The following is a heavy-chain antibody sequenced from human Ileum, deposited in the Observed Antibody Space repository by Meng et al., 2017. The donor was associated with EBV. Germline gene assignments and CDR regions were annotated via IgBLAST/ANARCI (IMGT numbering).Heavy chain of an antibody. CDR1: GGSISRRDYH. Sequence: QESGPRRVKPLETLSLPCSVSGGSISRRDYHWGWIRQSPGKGPEWIGTVYYTGRTYYNPSLESRLTILVDTSKNQFSLKLSSVTAADTAVYSCARVHSSSYYFYFDLWGQGSLVTVSS. CDR2: VYYTGRT. V-gene: IGHV4-39*07. D-gene: IGHD6-13*01. J-gene: IGHJ4*02. CDR3: ARVHSSSYYFYFDL.